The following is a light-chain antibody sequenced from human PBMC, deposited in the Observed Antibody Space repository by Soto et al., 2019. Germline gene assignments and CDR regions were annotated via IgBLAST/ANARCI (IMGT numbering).Light chain of an antibody. CDR1: QSVDSTF. V-gene: IGKV3-20*01. CDR3: QQYMSSVT. J-gene: IGKJ1*01. Sequence: EVVLTQSPGSLSLSPGERATLSCRASQSVDSTFFAWYQKKPGQAPMLLMYGVSKRATGIPDRFSGSGSGTHFTLTISRLEPEDFAVYYCQQYMSSVTFGQGTRVEIK. CDR2: GVS.